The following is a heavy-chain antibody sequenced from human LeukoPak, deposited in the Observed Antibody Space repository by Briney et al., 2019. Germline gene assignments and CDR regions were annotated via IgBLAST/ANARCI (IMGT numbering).Heavy chain of an antibody. V-gene: IGHV4-39*01. CDR2: IYYSGST. CDR3: ARQRGPSNWYYYYYMDV. CDR1: GGSISSSSYY. Sequence: SETLSLTCTVSGGSISSSSYYWGWIRQPPGKGLEWIGSIYYSGSTYYNPSLKSRVTISVDTSKNQFSLKLSSVTAADTAVYYCARQRGPSNWYYYYYMDVWGKGTTVTVSS. J-gene: IGHJ6*03.